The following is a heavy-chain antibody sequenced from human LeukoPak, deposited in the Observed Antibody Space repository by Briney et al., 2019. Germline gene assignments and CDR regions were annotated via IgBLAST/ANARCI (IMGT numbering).Heavy chain of an antibody. CDR3: ARDPQGGAPDYFDY. V-gene: IGHV3-30-3*01. Sequence: PGGSLGLSCAASGFTFSSYAMSWVRQAPGKGLEWVAVISYDGSNKYFAGSVQGRFTISRDNSKNTLYLQMDSLRTEDTAVYYCARDPQGGAPDYFDYWGQGTLVTVSS. J-gene: IGHJ4*02. CDR1: GFTFSSYA. CDR2: ISYDGSNK. D-gene: IGHD3-16*01.